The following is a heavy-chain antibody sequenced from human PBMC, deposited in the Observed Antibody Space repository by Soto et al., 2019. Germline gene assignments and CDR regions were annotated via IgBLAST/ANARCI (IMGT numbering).Heavy chain of an antibody. V-gene: IGHV3-48*01. J-gene: IGHJ4*02. CDR2: ISSSTRTI. CDR1: GFTFSSHS. D-gene: IGHD3-16*01. CDR3: ARDEEMGYFDY. Sequence: EVQLVESGGGLVQPGGSLRLSCAASGFTFSSHSMNWVRRAPGKGLEWVSYISSSTRTIYYADSVKGRFTVSRDNAKNSLCLQMNSLSADDTAVYYCARDEEMGYFDYWGQGTLVTVSS.